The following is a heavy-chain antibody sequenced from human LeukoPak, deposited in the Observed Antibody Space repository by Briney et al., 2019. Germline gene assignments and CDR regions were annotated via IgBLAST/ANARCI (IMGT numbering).Heavy chain of an antibody. CDR1: GFTFSNAC. D-gene: IGHD4-17*01. J-gene: IGHJ4*02. V-gene: IGHV3-15*01. CDR3: TTDSDDYGDMYYFDY. CDR2: MNRENDGGTT. Sequence: WGSLTLSCAVSGFTFSNACMSWVRQAPGKGLEWVGRMNRENDGGTTDFAAPVKGRFTISRDDSKNTLYLQINSLKTEDTAVYYCTTDSDDYGDMYYFDYSGQGTLVTDSS.